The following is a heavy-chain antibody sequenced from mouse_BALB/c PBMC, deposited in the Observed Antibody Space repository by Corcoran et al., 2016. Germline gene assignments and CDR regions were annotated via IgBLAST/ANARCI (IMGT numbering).Heavy chain of an antibody. J-gene: IGHJ3*01. D-gene: IGHD4-1*01. Sequence: EVQLQPSGAVLVQPGAPAKLSSTAAGFNIRDTYMHWLKQRPAQGLGCIGRIDPANGNTKYDPKFQGKATMTGDTSSNTAYLQLSSLTSEDTAVYYCATGIAYWGQGTLVTVS. CDR3: ATGIAY. CDR1: GFNIRDTY. V-gene: IGHV14-3*02. CDR2: IDPANGNT.